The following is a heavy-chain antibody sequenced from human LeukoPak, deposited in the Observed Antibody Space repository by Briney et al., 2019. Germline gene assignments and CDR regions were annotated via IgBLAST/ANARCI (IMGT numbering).Heavy chain of an antibody. Sequence: SVKVSCKASGGTFSSYAISWVRQAPGQGLEWMGGIIPIFGTANYAQKFQGRVTITTDESTSTAYMELSSLRSEETAVYYCARGEGRRDGYNPLPYWGQGTLVTVSS. J-gene: IGHJ4*02. CDR3: ARGEGRRDGYNPLPY. CDR1: GGTFSSYA. V-gene: IGHV1-69*05. CDR2: IIPIFGTA. D-gene: IGHD5-24*01.